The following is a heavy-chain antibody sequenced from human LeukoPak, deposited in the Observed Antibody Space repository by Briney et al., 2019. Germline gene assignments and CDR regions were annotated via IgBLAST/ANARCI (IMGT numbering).Heavy chain of an antibody. CDR1: GGSFSGYY. Sequence: SETLSLTCAVYGGSFSGYYWSWIRQPPGKGLEWIGETNHSGSTNYNPSLKSRVTISVDTSKNQFSLKLSSVTAADTAVYYCARGGDYFDYWGQGTLVTVSS. D-gene: IGHD4-17*01. V-gene: IGHV4-34*01. J-gene: IGHJ4*02. CDR2: TNHSGST. CDR3: ARGGDYFDY.